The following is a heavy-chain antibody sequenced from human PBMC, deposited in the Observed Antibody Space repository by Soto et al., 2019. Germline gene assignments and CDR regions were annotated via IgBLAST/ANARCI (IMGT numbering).Heavy chain of an antibody. CDR1: GFIFSSSW. V-gene: IGHV3-74*01. J-gene: IGHJ4*02. Sequence: GGSLRLSCAASGFIFSSSWMHWVRQGPGEGLVWVSRIDFDGSNTTYADSVKGRFTVSRDNAKNTLYLQMNSLRAEDTAVYYCTTDGVAVPGTGNFDYWGQGTPVTVSS. CDR2: IDFDGSNT. D-gene: IGHD6-19*01. CDR3: TTDGVAVPGTGNFDY.